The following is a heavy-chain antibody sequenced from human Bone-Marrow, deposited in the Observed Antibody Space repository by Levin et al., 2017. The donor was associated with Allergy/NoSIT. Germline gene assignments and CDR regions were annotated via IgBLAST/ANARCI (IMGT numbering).Heavy chain of an antibody. J-gene: IGHJ4*02. CDR3: VRQGPVGGGYFDS. V-gene: IGHV5-51*01. CDR2: ISPGDSDD. CDR1: GYNFNNFW. Sequence: KVSCKGSGYNFNNFWIGWVRQMPGKGLEWMAIISPGDSDDRYSPSFHGHVTIPVDKSINTAYLEWSSLKASDTAMYYCVRQGPVGGGYFDSWGQGVRVTVSS. D-gene: IGHD1-26*01.